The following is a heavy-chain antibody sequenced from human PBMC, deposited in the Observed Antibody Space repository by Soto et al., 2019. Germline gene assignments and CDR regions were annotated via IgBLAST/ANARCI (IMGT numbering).Heavy chain of an antibody. J-gene: IGHJ5*02. CDR3: ARFDYGDYRWFDP. D-gene: IGHD4-17*01. CDR1: GGSISSYY. Sequence: PSETLSLTCTVSGGSISSYYWSWIRQPPGKGLEWIGYIYYSGSTNYNPSLKSRVTISVDTSKNQFSLKLSSVTAADTAVYYCARFDYGDYRWFDPWGQGTLVTV. V-gene: IGHV4-59*01. CDR2: IYYSGST.